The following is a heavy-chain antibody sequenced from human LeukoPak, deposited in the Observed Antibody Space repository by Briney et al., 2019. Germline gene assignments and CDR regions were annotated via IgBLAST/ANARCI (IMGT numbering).Heavy chain of an antibody. CDR2: INPSGGST. Sequence: ASVKVSCKASGYTFTSYYMHWVRQAPGQGLEWMGIINPSGGSTSYAQKFQGRVTMTRDTSTSTVYMELSSLRSEDTAVYYCARGVGWPYYYYYMDVWGKGTTVTISS. J-gene: IGHJ6*03. V-gene: IGHV1-46*01. CDR3: ARGVGWPYYYYYMDV. CDR1: GYTFTSYY. D-gene: IGHD6-19*01.